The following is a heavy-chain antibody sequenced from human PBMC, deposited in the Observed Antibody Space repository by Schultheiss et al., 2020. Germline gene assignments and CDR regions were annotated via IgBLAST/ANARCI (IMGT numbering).Heavy chain of an antibody. D-gene: IGHD3-22*01. CDR1: GYSISSGYY. CDR2: IYHTGTT. J-gene: IGHJ4*02. Sequence: ETLSLTCTVSGYSISSGYYWGWIRQPPGKGLEWIAYIYHTGTTNYNPSLKSRVTISVDTSKNQFSLKLSSVTAADTAVYYCAREYLLQGLDYWGQGTLVTVSS. V-gene: IGHV4-38-2*02. CDR3: AREYLLQGLDY.